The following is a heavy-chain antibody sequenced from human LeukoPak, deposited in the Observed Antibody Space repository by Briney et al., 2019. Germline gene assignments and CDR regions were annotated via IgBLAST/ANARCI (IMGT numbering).Heavy chain of an antibody. D-gene: IGHD3-10*01. J-gene: IGHJ4*02. CDR1: GFTFSSYA. CDR3: ARGFGGY. Sequence: GGSLRLSCAASGFTFSSYAMHWVRQAPGKGLEWVAVISYDGSNKYYADSVKGRFTISRDNSKNTLYLQMNSLRAEDTAVYYCARGFGGYWGQGTLVPSPQ. V-gene: IGHV3-30-3*01. CDR2: ISYDGSNK.